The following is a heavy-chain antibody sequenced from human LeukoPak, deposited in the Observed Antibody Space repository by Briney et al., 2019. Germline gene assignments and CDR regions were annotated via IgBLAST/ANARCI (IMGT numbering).Heavy chain of an antibody. J-gene: IGHJ4*02. Sequence: GGSLRLSCAASGFTFSSYAMSWVRQAPGKGLEWVSAISGSGGSTYYADSVRGRFTISRDNSKNTLYLQMNSLRAGDTAVYYCAKDYEVMSIAAAGTVDYWGQGTLVTVSS. CDR2: ISGSGGST. V-gene: IGHV3-23*01. CDR3: AKDYEVMSIAAAGTVDY. D-gene: IGHD6-13*01. CDR1: GFTFSSYA.